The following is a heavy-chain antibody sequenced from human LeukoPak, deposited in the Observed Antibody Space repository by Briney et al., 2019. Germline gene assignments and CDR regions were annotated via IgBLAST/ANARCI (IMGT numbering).Heavy chain of an antibody. D-gene: IGHD6-6*01. V-gene: IGHV1-69*13. CDR3: ARETGIAARPSLDAFDI. J-gene: IGHJ3*02. CDR2: IIPIFGTA. CDR1: GGTFSSYA. Sequence: ASVKVSCKASGGTFSSYAISWVRQAPGQGLEWMGGIIPIFGTANYAQKFQGRVTITADESTSTAYMELSSLRSEDTAVYYCARETGIAARPSLDAFDIWGQGTMVTVSS.